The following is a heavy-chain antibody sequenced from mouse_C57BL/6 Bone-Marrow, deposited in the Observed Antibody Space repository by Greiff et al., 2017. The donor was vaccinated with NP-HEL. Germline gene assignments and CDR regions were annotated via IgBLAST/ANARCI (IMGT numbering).Heavy chain of an antibody. Sequence: QVQLQQPGAELVKPGASVKLSCKASGYTFTSYWMHWVKQRPGQGLEWIGMIHPNSGSTNYNEKFKSKATLTVDKSSSTAYMQLSSLTSEDSAAYYCARWGLRRGAYWGQGTLVTVSA. CDR3: ARWGLRRGAY. D-gene: IGHD2-4*01. J-gene: IGHJ3*01. CDR2: IHPNSGST. CDR1: GYTFTSYW. V-gene: IGHV1-64*01.